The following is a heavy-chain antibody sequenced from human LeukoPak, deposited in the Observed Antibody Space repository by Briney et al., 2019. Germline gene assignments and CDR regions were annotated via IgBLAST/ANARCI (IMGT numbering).Heavy chain of an antibody. D-gene: IGHD1-1*01. Sequence: GGSLRLSCAASGFTFSNYWMNWVRQALGKGLEWVANIKEDGSEKIYVDSVKGRFTISRDNSKNSLYLQINNLRAEDTAVYYCTRNRGTDYWGQGTLVTVSS. CDR1: GFTFSNYW. CDR2: IKEDGSEK. V-gene: IGHV3-7*01. CDR3: TRNRGTDY. J-gene: IGHJ4*02.